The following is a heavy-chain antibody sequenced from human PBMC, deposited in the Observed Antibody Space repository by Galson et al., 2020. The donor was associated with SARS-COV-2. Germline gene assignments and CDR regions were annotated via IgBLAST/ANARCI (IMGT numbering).Heavy chain of an antibody. CDR1: GYSVSSGYY. Sequence: SETLSLTCTVSGYSVSSGYYWGWIRQPPGKGLEWIGSFYQSGSIYYNPSLKSRVTISVDTSKNQISLKLRSVTAADTAVYYCASPTIESGGSIVTQFDYWGQGTLVTVSP. D-gene: IGHD3-16*02. J-gene: IGHJ4*02. CDR3: ASPTIESGGSIVTQFDY. V-gene: IGHV4-38-2*02. CDR2: FYQSGSI.